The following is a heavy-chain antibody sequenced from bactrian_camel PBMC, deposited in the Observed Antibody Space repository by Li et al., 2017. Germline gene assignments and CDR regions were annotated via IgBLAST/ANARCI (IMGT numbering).Heavy chain of an antibody. J-gene: IGHJ4*01. V-gene: IGHV3-2*01. D-gene: IGHD3*01. CDR2: IYSDNDV. Sequence: HVQLVESGGGLAHPGGSLRLSCAASGFGFDSYYMAWIRQAPGKGLEWVSSIYSDNDVHYGDSVKGRFTVSRDNAENTVYLQMNSLKSEDTALYYCADGGRSMGLVSHRYWGQGTQVTVS. CDR1: GFGFDSYY. CDR3: ADGGRSMGLVSHRY.